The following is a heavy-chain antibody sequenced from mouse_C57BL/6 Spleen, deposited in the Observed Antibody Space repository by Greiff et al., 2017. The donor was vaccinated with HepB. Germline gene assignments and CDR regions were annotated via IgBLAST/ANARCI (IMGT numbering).Heavy chain of an antibody. J-gene: IGHJ1*03. CDR3: ARSRDYGSRPWYFDV. D-gene: IGHD1-1*01. CDR2: IHPNSGST. V-gene: IGHV1-64*01. CDR1: GYTFTSYW. Sequence: QVQLQQPGAELVKPGASVKLSCKASGYTFTSYWMHWVKQRPGQGLEWIGMIHPNSGSTNYNEKFKSKATLTVDKSSSTAYMQLSSLTSEDSAVYYCARSRDYGSRPWYFDVWGTGTTVTVSS.